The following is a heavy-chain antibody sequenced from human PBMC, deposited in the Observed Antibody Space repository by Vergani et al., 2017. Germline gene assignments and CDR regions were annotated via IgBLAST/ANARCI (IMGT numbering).Heavy chain of an antibody. Sequence: QVQLVESGGGVVQPGRSLRLSCPPSGFPFTLSSLHWVRPAPGKGLVWVAVISYDGSNKYYADSVKGRFTISRDNSKNTLYLQMNSLRAEETAVYYCANENDVNGYWGQGTLVTVSS. CDR3: ANENDVNGY. CDR1: GFPFTLSS. J-gene: IGHJ4*02. D-gene: IGHD2-8*01. V-gene: IGHV3-30*18. CDR2: ISYDGSNK.